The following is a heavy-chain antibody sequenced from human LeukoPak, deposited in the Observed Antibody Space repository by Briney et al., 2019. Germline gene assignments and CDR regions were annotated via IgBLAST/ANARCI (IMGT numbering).Heavy chain of an antibody. V-gene: IGHV3-30*03. CDR3: ARGSIVVPAAMVDYYYGMDV. D-gene: IGHD2-2*01. J-gene: IGHJ6*02. Sequence: GGSLRLSCTASGFSFSSYAMHWVRQAPGKGLEWVALISFDRSNKDYADSVKGRFTISRDNSKNTLYLQMNSLRAEDTAVYYCARGSIVVPAAMVDYYYGMDVWGQGTTVTVSS. CDR2: ISFDRSNK. CDR1: GFSFSSYA.